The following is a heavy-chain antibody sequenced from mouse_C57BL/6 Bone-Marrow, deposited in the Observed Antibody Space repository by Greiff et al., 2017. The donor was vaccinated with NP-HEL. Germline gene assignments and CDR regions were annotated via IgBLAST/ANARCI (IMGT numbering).Heavy chain of an antibody. CDR1: GYTFTDYY. CDR3: ARYLYYYGSRRNYFDY. D-gene: IGHD1-1*01. V-gene: IGHV1-26*01. CDR2: INPNNGGT. J-gene: IGHJ2*01. Sequence: VQLQQSGPELVKPGASVKISCKASGYTFTDYYMNWVKQSHGKSLEWIGDINPNNGGTSYNQKFKGKATLTVDTSSSTAYMQLSSLTSEDSAVYFCARYLYYYGSRRNYFDYWGQGTTLTVSS.